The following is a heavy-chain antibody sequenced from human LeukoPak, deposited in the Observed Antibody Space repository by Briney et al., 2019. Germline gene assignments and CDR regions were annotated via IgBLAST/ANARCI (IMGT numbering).Heavy chain of an antibody. CDR3: AMKAVPRPRLHDAFDF. CDR1: GFTFSNYA. Sequence: GGSLRLSCAASGFTFSNYAMSWVRQAPGKGREWVSAISGSASSTYHQTSVKGRFNISRDNSKKTLYLQMNSLRADDTAVYYCAMKAVPRPRLHDAFDFWGQGTVVSVSS. J-gene: IGHJ3*01. D-gene: IGHD5-24*01. V-gene: IGHV3-23*02. CDR2: ISGSASST.